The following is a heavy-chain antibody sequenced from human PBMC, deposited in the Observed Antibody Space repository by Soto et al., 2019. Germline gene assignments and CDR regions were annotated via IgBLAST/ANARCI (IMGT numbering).Heavy chain of an antibody. V-gene: IGHV4-4*07. Sequence: PETLSLTCTVSGASISGFYWSWIRKSAGKGLEWIGRIYATGTTDYNPSLKSRVMMSVDTSKKQFSLKLRSVTAADTAVYYCVRDGTKTLRDWFDPWGQGISVTVSS. CDR3: VRDGTKTLRDWFDP. D-gene: IGHD1-1*01. CDR2: IYATGTT. J-gene: IGHJ5*02. CDR1: GASISGFY.